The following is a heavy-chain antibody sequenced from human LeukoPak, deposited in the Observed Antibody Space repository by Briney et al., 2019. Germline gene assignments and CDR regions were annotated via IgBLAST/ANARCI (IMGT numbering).Heavy chain of an antibody. Sequence: SETLSLTCTVSGGSISSYYWSWIRQPAGKGLEWIGRIYTSGSTNYNPSLKSRATMSVDTSKNQFSLKLSSVTAADTAVYYCARDGPKIAAAGKRFDYWGQGTLVTVSS. J-gene: IGHJ4*02. CDR3: ARDGPKIAAAGKRFDY. D-gene: IGHD6-13*01. CDR2: IYTSGST. V-gene: IGHV4-4*07. CDR1: GGSISSYY.